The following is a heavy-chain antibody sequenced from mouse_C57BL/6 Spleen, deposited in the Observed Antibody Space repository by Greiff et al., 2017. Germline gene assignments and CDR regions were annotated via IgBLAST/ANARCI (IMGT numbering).Heavy chain of an antibody. V-gene: IGHV1-50*01. J-gene: IGHJ4*01. CDR2: IDPSASYT. CDR3: ARRGGSSYDYAMDY. Sequence: QVQLQQPGAELVKPGASVKLSCKASGYTFTSYWMQWVKQRPGQGLEWIGEIDPSASYTNYNQKFKGKATLTVDTSSSTAYMQLSSLTSEDSAVYYCARRGGSSYDYAMDYWGQGTSVTVSS. CDR1: GYTFTSYW. D-gene: IGHD1-1*01.